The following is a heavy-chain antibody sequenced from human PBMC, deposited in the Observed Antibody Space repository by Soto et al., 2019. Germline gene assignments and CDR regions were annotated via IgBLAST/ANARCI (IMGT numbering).Heavy chain of an antibody. CDR3: TRDHITIFGVFTIGPAFDT. CDR1: GFTFSSSA. J-gene: IGHJ3*02. Sequence: PGGSLRLSCAASGFTFSSSAMHWVRQAPGKGLEWVGFIRSKAYGGTTEYAASVKGRFTISRDDSKSIAYLQMNSLKTEDTAVYYCTRDHITIFGVFTIGPAFDTWGQGTMVTVSS. CDR2: IRSKAYGGTT. D-gene: IGHD3-3*01. V-gene: IGHV3-49*04.